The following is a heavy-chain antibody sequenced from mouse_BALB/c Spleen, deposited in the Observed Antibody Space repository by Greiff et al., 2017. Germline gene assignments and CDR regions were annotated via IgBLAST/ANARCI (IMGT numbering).Heavy chain of an antibody. CDR1: GYSFTGYF. V-gene: IGHV1-37*01. D-gene: IGHD1-1*01. CDR3: GRGGTTVVAPYYAMDY. CDR2: INPYNGDT. Sequence: EVKLVESGPELVKPGASVKISCKASGYSFTGYFMNWVKQSHGKSLEWIGRINPYNGDTFYNQKFKGKATLTVDKSSSTAHMELLSLTSEDSAVYYCGRGGTTVVAPYYAMDYWGQGTSVTVSS. J-gene: IGHJ4*01.